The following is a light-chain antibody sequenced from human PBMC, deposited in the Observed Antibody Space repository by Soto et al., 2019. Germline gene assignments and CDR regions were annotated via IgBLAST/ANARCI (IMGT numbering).Light chain of an antibody. CDR2: EDN. CDR3: QSYDLRV. CDR1: SGSIASNY. J-gene: IGLJ3*02. V-gene: IGLV6-57*03. Sequence: NFMLTQPHSVSESPGKTVTISCTRSSGSIASNYVQWYQQRPGSAPTTVIYEDNQRPSGVPDRFSGSIDSSSNSASLTNSGLKTEDEADYCCQSYDLRVFGGGTKLTVL.